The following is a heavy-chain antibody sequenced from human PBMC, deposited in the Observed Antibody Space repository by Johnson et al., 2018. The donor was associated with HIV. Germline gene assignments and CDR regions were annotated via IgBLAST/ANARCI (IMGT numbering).Heavy chain of an antibody. J-gene: IGHJ3*02. CDR2: INWNGGST. CDR1: GFTFDDYG. Sequence: MQLVESGGGVVQPGGSLRLSCAASGFTFDDYGMSWVRQAPGKGLEWVSGINWNGGSTGYADSVKGRFTISRDNAKNSLFLQMNSLRAEDTALYYCAKGYSGSRSAAFDIWGQGTMVTVSS. V-gene: IGHV3-20*04. D-gene: IGHD1-26*01. CDR3: AKGYSGSRSAAFDI.